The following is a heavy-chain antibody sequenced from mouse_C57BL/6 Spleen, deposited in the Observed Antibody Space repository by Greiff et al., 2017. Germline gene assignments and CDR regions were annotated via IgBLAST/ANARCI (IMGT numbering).Heavy chain of an antibody. Sequence: EVQLQQPGPELVKPGASVKMSCKASGYTFTDYYMHWVKQRRGKSLEWIGYIKPNNGGTSYNQKFKGKATLTVNTSSSTAYMELRSLTSEDSAVYCCARGVTTGGWGQGTTVTVAT. CDR2: IKPNNGGT. CDR1: GYTFTDYY. J-gene: IGHJ2*01. CDR3: ARGVTTGG. D-gene: IGHD2-2*01. V-gene: IGHV1-22*01.